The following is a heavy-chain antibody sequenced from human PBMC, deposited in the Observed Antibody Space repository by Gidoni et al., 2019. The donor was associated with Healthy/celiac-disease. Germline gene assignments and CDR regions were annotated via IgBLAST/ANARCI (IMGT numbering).Heavy chain of an antibody. D-gene: IGHD3-3*01. CDR3: ARIGYDFWSGYYTPLDYYYGMDV. CDR2: IFSNDEK. V-gene: IGHV2-26*01. CDR1: GFSLSNARMG. Sequence: QVTLKESGPVLVKPTETLTLTCTVSGFSLSNARMGVSWIRQPPGKALEWLAHIFSNDEKSYSTSLKSRLTISKDTSKSQVVLTMTNMDPVDTATYYCARIGYDFWSGYYTPLDYYYGMDVWGQGTTVTVSS. J-gene: IGHJ6*02.